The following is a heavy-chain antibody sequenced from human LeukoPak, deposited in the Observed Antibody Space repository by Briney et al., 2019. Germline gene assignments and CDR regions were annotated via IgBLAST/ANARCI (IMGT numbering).Heavy chain of an antibody. CDR3: ARDGPTAYFDY. V-gene: IGHV3-7*01. J-gene: IGHJ4*02. CDR1: GFTFSSHW. D-gene: IGHD5-18*01. CDR2: IKEDGSET. Sequence: GGSLRLSCAASGFTFSSHWMTWVRQAPGKGLEWVANIKEDGSETYYVDSVKGRFTISRDNAKNSLCLQMNSLRADDTALYYCARDGPTAYFDYWGQGTLVTVSS.